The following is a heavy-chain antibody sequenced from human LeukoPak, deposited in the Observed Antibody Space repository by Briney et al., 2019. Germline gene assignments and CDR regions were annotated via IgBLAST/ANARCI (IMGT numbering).Heavy chain of an antibody. Sequence: ASVKVSCKASGYTFTGYYMHWVRQAPGQGLEWMGWINPNSGGTNYAQKFQGRVTMTRDTSISTAYMELSRLRSDDTAVYYCAISTPTNYYYDSSGYTRGDYWGQGTLVTVSS. J-gene: IGHJ4*02. CDR2: INPNSGGT. CDR1: GYTFTGYY. D-gene: IGHD3-22*01. CDR3: AISTPTNYYYDSSGYTRGDY. V-gene: IGHV1-2*02.